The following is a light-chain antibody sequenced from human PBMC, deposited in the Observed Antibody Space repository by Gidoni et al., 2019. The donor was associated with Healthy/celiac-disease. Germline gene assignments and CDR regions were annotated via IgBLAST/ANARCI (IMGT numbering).Light chain of an antibody. V-gene: IGKV3-11*01. J-gene: IGKJ5*01. CDR2: DAS. CDR1: QSVSSS. Sequence: EIVLTQSPATLSLSPGERATLSCRASQSVSSSLAWYQQKPGQAPRLLIYDASNRATGIPARFSGSGSGTDFTLTISSLEPEDFAVYYFQQRSNWPPITFGQGTRLEIK. CDR3: QQRSNWPPIT.